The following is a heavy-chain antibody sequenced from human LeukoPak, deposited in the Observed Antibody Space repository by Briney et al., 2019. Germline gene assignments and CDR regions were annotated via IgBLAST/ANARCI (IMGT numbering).Heavy chain of an antibody. CDR1: GYTLTELS. J-gene: IGHJ6*03. CDR3: VRDGHRLYDYYYYYMDV. V-gene: IGHV1-24*01. CDR2: FDPEDGET. Sequence: GASVKVSCKVSGYTLTELSMHWVRQAPGKGLEWMGGFDPEDGETIYAQKFQGRVTMTTDTSTSTAYMELRSLRSDDTAVYFCVRDGHRLYDYYYYYMDVWGKGTTVTVSS. D-gene: IGHD2-2*02.